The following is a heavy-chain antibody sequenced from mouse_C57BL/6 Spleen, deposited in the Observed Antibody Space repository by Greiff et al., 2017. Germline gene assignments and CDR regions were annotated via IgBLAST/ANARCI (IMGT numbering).Heavy chain of an antibody. Sequence: VQLQQSGPELVKPGASVKISCKASGYAFSSSWMNWVKQRPGKGLEWIGRIYPGDGDTNYNGKFKGKATLTADKSSSTAYMQLSSLTSEDSAVYFCARFGNWDAMDDWGQGTSVTVSS. CDR2: IYPGDGDT. CDR1: GYAFSSSW. V-gene: IGHV1-82*01. CDR3: ARFGNWDAMDD. D-gene: IGHD4-1*01. J-gene: IGHJ4*01.